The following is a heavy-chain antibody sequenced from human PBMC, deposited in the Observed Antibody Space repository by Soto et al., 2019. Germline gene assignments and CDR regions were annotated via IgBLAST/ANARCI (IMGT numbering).Heavy chain of an antibody. CDR2: IYYSGST. CDR1: GCSISTSSYY. J-gene: IGHJ4*02. CDR3: AIESRTVVAATPPVEY. Sequence: SETLSLTCTVSGCSISTSSYYWAWIRQPPGKGLEWIGTIYYSGSTYYNPSLRSRVTMSVDTSKNQFSLKLSSVTAADTAVYYCAIESRTVVAATPPVEYWGQGTLVTVS. D-gene: IGHD2-15*01. V-gene: IGHV4-39*02.